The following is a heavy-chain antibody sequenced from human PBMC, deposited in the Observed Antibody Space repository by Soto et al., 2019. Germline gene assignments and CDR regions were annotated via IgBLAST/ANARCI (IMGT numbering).Heavy chain of an antibody. V-gene: IGHV3-15*01. J-gene: IGHJ4*02. Sequence: EVRLVESGGGLVKPGGSLRLSCAASGFTFSNAWMSWVRQAPGKGLEWVGRIKSRADGGTADHAAPVKGRFAISRDDSKNTLYLQMNSLKPEDTAVYYCATLGGNLGAFDYWGQGTLVTVSS. D-gene: IGHD3-16*01. CDR3: ATLGGNLGAFDY. CDR2: IKSRADGGTA. CDR1: GFTFSNAW.